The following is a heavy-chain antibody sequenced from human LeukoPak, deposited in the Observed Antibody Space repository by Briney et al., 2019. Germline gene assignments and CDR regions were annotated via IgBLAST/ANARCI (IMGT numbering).Heavy chain of an antibody. V-gene: IGHV3-23*01. D-gene: IGHD2-15*01. CDR3: ARYENGGIDY. CDR2: TTGSGDKL. Sequence: GGSLRLSCAASGFTFSSYAMSWVRQAPGKGLEWVSATTGSGDKLFYADSVKGRFTISRDNSKNTLYLQMNNLRAEDTAVYHCARYENGGIDYWGQGTLVTVSS. J-gene: IGHJ4*02. CDR1: GFTFSSYA.